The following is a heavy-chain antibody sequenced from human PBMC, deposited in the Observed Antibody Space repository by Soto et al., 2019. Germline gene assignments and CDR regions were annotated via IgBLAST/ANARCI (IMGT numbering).Heavy chain of an antibody. CDR3: AREVPGGDAFDN. Sequence: SETLSLTCTVSGGSISSYYWSWIRQSPGKGLEWIGYIYYSGSTNYNPSLKSRVTISVDTSKNQFSLKLSSVTAADTAVYYCAREVPGGDAFDNWGQGTMVTVSS. D-gene: IGHD3-16*01. V-gene: IGHV4-59*01. CDR1: GGSISSYY. CDR2: IYYSGST. J-gene: IGHJ3*02.